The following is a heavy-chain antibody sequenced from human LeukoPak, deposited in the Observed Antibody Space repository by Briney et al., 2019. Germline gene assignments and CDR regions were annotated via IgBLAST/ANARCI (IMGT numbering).Heavy chain of an antibody. J-gene: IGHJ4*02. CDR3: ARDSDGTFDY. CDR1: GFTFSSYW. D-gene: IGHD3-10*01. V-gene: IGHV3-74*01. CDR2: INSDGSGT. Sequence: GGSLRLSCAASGFTFSSYWLHWVRHAPGKGLVWVSRINSDGSGTSYADSVRGRFTISRDNAKNTLYLQMNSLRAEDTAVYYCARDSDGTFDYWGQGTLVTVSS.